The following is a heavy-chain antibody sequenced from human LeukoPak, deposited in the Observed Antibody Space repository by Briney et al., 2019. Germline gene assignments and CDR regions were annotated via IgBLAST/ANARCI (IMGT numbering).Heavy chain of an antibody. D-gene: IGHD5-18*01. V-gene: IGHV1-2*06. CDR3: ARRRIQPWPPAEFDY. J-gene: IGHJ4*02. Sequence: GASVKVSCKASGYTFTGYYMHWVRQAPGQGLEWMGRINPNSGGTNYAQKFQGRVTMTRDTSISTAYMELSRLRSDDTAVYYCARRRIQPWPPAEFDYWGQGTLVTVSS. CDR1: GYTFTGYY. CDR2: INPNSGGT.